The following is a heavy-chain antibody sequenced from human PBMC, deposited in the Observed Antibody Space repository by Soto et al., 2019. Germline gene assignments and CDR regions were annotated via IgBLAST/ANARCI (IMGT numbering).Heavy chain of an antibody. CDR1: GGSISSYY. Sequence: TSETLSLTCTVSGGSISSYYWSWIRQPPGKGLEWIGYIYYSGSTNYNPSLKSRVTISVDTSKNQFSLKLSSVTAADTAVYYCARSYDFWSGYSFDYWGQGTLVTVSS. D-gene: IGHD3-3*01. CDR3: ARSYDFWSGYSFDY. J-gene: IGHJ4*02. CDR2: IYYSGST. V-gene: IGHV4-59*01.